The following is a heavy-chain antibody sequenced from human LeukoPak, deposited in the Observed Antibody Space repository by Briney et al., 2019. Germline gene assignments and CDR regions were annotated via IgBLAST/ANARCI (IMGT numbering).Heavy chain of an antibody. CDR3: ARNSGNYALDI. CDR1: GYTFTSYY. V-gene: IGHV1-46*01. D-gene: IGHD3-10*01. J-gene: IGHJ3*02. CDR2: INPSGGST. Sequence: ASVKVSCKASGYTFTSYYMHWVRQAPGQGLEWMGIINPSGGSTTYAQKFQGRVTMTRDTSTSTVYMELSSLRSEDTAVYHCARNSGNYALDIWGQGTMVTVAS.